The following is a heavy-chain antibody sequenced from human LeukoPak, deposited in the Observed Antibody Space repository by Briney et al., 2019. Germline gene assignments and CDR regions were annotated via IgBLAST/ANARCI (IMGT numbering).Heavy chain of an antibody. CDR2: INPNSGGT. CDR1: GYTFTGYY. V-gene: IGHV1-2*04. CDR3: ARGGGAAAGTLRYYYYGMDV. D-gene: IGHD6-13*01. J-gene: IGHJ6*02. Sequence: ASVKVSCKASGYTFTGYYMHWVRQAPGQGLEWMGWINPNSGGTNYAQKFQGWVTMTRDTSISTAYMELSRLRSDDTAVYYCARGGGAAAGTLRYYYYGMDVWGQGTTVTVSS.